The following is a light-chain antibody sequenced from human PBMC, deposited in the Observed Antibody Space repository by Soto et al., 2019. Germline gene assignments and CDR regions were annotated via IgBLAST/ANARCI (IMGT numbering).Light chain of an antibody. CDR1: NSNLGAGYD. Sequence: QLVLTQPPSVSGAPGQRVTISCTGNNSNLGAGYDVHWYQQLPGAAPKLVIFGNRNRPSGVPERFSGSKSGTSASLAITGLQAADEADYYCQAYDYSLTAFVFGGGTKLTVL. CDR2: GNR. V-gene: IGLV1-40*01. J-gene: IGLJ3*02. CDR3: QAYDYSLTAFV.